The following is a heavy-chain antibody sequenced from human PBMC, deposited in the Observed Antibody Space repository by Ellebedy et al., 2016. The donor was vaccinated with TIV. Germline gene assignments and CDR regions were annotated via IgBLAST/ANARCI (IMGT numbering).Heavy chain of an antibody. CDR2: IYPGDSDT. V-gene: IGHV5-51*01. J-gene: IGHJ4*02. CDR1: GYSFTRYW. Sequence: GESLKISCTGSGYSFTRYWVGWVRQMPGQGLEWMGFIYPGDSDTRYSPSFQGQVTISADRSISTAYLQWGSLKASDTAMYYCVRYLDGYCTSSACYAFDYWGQGTLVTVSS. CDR3: VRYLDGYCTSSACYAFDY. D-gene: IGHD2-2*01.